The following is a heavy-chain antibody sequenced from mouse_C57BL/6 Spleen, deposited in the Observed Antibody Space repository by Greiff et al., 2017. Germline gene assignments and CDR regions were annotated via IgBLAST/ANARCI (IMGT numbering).Heavy chain of an antibody. J-gene: IGHJ2*01. V-gene: IGHV1-76*01. CDR2: IYPGSGNT. CDR3: ARGIYCDYGECYFDD. CDR1: GYTFTDYY. Sequence: VKLMESGAELVRPGASVKLSCTASGYTFTDYYINWVKQRPGQGLEWIARIYPGSGNTYYNEKFKGKATLTAEKSSSTAYLQLSSLTSDDSAVYFCARGIYCDYGECYFDDWGQGTTLTVSS. D-gene: IGHD2-4*01.